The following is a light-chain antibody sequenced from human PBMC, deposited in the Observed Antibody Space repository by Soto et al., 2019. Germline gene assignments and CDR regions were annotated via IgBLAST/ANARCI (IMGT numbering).Light chain of an antibody. Sequence: QSVLTQPASVSGSPGQSITFSCTGTSSDVGDYNYVSWYQQHPGKAPKLMIYEVSNRPSGVSDRFSGSKSGNTASLTISGLQAEDEADYYCSSYTSNNSLRYVFGTGTKVTVL. CDR3: SSYTSNNSLRYV. V-gene: IGLV2-14*01. CDR2: EVS. CDR1: SSDVGDYNY. J-gene: IGLJ1*01.